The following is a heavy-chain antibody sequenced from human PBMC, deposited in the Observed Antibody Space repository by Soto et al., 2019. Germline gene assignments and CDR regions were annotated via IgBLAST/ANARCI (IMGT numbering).Heavy chain of an antibody. CDR3: AREIATTGLYYFDY. D-gene: IGHD6-13*01. CDR2: MNSDGSSI. CDR1: GFTFSSYW. Sequence: GGSLRLSCAASGFTFSSYWMHWVRQAPGKGLVWVPRMNSDGSSITYADSVKGRFTISRDSAKNTMYLQVHSLRAEDTAVYYCAREIATTGLYYFDYWGQGTLVTVSS. V-gene: IGHV3-74*01. J-gene: IGHJ4*02.